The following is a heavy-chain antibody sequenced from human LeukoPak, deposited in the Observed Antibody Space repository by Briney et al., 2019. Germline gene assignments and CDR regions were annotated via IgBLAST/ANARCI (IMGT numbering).Heavy chain of an antibody. D-gene: IGHD6-19*01. Sequence: ASVKVSCTASGYTFTSYYMHWVRQPPGQGLEWMGIINPSGGSTSYAQKFQGRVTMTRDTSTSTVYMELSSLRSEDTAVYYCAREWVGSSGWYGGALRYYYYGMDVWGQGTTVTVSS. CDR1: GYTFTSYY. J-gene: IGHJ6*02. CDR2: INPSGGST. V-gene: IGHV1-46*01. CDR3: AREWVGSSGWYGGALRYYYYGMDV.